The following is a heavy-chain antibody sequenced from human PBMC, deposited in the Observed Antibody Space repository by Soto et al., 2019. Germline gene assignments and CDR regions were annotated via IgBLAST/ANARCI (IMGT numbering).Heavy chain of an antibody. D-gene: IGHD6-19*01. CDR2: ISGSGGST. CDR1: GFTFSSYA. J-gene: IGHJ6*02. Sequence: GGSLRLSCAASGFTFSSYAMSWVRQAPGKGLEWVSAISGSGGSTYYVDSVKGRFTISRDNSKNTLYLQMNSLRAEDTAVYYCAKQSGVSSGWYDGDYYYYGMDVWGQGTTVTVSS. V-gene: IGHV3-23*01. CDR3: AKQSGVSSGWYDGDYYYYGMDV.